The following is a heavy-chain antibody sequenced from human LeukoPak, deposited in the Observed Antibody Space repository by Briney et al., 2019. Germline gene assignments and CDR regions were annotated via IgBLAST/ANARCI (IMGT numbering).Heavy chain of an antibody. CDR3: ASFYGSGSR. J-gene: IGHJ4*02. Sequence: KPSETLSLTCTVSGGSISSSSYYWGWIRQPPGKGLEWIGSIYYSGSTYYNPSLESRVTISVDTSKNQFSLKLSSVTAADTAVYYCASFYGSGSRWGQGTLVTVSS. CDR1: GGSISSSSYY. V-gene: IGHV4-39*01. CDR2: IYYSGST. D-gene: IGHD3-10*01.